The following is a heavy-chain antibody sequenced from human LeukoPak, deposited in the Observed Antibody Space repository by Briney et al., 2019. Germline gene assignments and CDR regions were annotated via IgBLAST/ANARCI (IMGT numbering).Heavy chain of an antibody. V-gene: IGHV3-30-3*01. CDR1: GFTFSSHA. CDR2: ISYDGSIK. Sequence: GGSLRLSCAASGFTFSSHAMHWVRQAPGKGLEWVAIISYDGSIKYYADSVKGRFTVSRDNAKNSLYLQMNSLRVEDTAIYYCSNKRDYWGQGTLVTVSS. J-gene: IGHJ4*02. CDR3: SNKRDY.